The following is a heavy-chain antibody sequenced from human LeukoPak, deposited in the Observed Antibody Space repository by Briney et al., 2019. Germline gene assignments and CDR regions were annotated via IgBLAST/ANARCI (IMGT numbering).Heavy chain of an antibody. D-gene: IGHD3-3*01. CDR3: ASSRLYDFWSGYYP. CDR2: ISSSSSYI. J-gene: IGHJ5*02. Sequence: GGSLRLSCAVSGFTVSSIYMSWVRQAPGKGLEWVSSISSSSSYIYYADSVKGRFTISRDNAKNSLYLQMNSLRAEDTAVYYCASSRLYDFWSGYYPWGQGTLVTVSS. V-gene: IGHV3-21*01. CDR1: GFTVSSIY.